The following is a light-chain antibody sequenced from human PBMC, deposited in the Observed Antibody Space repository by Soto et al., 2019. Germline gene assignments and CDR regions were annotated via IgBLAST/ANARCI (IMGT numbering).Light chain of an antibody. CDR3: MQALQTPVT. CDR1: QTLLHSSGYYY. V-gene: IGKV2-28*01. Sequence: DIVMTQSPLSLPVTPGEPASISCRSSQTLLHSSGYYYLDWYLQKPGQSPQLLIYLGSSRASGVPDRFSGSGSGTDFTLKISRLEAEDVGVYYCMQALQTPVTFGPGTKVDI. J-gene: IGKJ3*01. CDR2: LGS.